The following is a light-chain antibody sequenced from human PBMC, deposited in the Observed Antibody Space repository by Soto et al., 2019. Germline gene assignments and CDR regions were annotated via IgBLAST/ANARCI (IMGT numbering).Light chain of an antibody. CDR2: KAS. V-gene: IGKV1-5*03. CDR1: QSIDSW. Sequence: DIQMTQSPSTLSASVGDRVTITCRASQSIDSWLAWYQHKPGKAPKLLIFKASTLETGVPSRFSGSGSETEFTLTISSLQPDDSATYYCQPYNSYSRTFGGGTKVDIK. J-gene: IGKJ4*01. CDR3: QPYNSYSRT.